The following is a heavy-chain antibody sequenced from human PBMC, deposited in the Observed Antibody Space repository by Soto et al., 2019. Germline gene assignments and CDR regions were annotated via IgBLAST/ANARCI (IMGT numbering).Heavy chain of an antibody. CDR1: GFTFIRHT. Sequence: GGSLRLSCAASGFTFIRHTMHWVRQAPCKGLEWVASISYDGSNEYYADSVKGRFTISRDNSKNTVYVQMNSLRAEDTAVYYCARDRLRLGELSLLGYFDYWGQGTLVTVSS. CDR3: ARDRLRLGELSLLGYFDY. V-gene: IGHV3-30*04. J-gene: IGHJ4*02. D-gene: IGHD3-16*02. CDR2: ISYDGSNE.